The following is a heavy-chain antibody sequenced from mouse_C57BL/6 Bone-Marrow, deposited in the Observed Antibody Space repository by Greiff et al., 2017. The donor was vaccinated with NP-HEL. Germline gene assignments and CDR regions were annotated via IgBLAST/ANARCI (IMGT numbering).Heavy chain of an antibody. CDR2: INPNNGGT. CDR3: ARPVYYGSSPWYFDV. Sequence: DVQLQESGPELVKPGASVKIPCKASGYTFTDYNMDWVKQSHGKSLEWIGDINPNNGGTIYNQKFKGKATLTVDKSSSTAYMELRSLTSEDTAVYYCARPVYYGSSPWYFDVWGTGTTVTVSS. CDR1: GYTFTDYN. V-gene: IGHV1-18*01. J-gene: IGHJ1*03. D-gene: IGHD1-1*01.